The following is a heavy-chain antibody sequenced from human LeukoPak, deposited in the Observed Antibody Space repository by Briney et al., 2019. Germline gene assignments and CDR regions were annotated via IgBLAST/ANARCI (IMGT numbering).Heavy chain of an antibody. D-gene: IGHD3-22*01. CDR2: IYCSGST. Sequence: SETLSLTCTVSGGSISSYYWSWIRQPPGKGLEWIGYIYCSGSTYYNPSLKSRVTISVDRSKNQFSLKLSSVTAADTAVYYCASYDSSGYHDAFDIWGQGTMVTVSS. V-gene: IGHV4-59*12. J-gene: IGHJ3*02. CDR3: ASYDSSGYHDAFDI. CDR1: GGSISSYY.